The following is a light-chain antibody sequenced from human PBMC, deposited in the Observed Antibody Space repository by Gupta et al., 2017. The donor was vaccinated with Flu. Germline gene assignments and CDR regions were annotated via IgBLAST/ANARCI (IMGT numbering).Light chain of an antibody. V-gene: IGKV4-1*01. Sequence: DIVMTQSPDSLSVSLGERATINCKSSQSVLFSANNKTFLSWYQQKPGQPPKLLIYWASTRESGVPDRCGGGGCEADFTLTINSLQAEDVAVYYCQQYYSTPLTFGHGTKVDIK. J-gene: IGKJ3*01. CDR1: QSVLFSANNKTF. CDR2: WAS. CDR3: QQYYSTPLT.